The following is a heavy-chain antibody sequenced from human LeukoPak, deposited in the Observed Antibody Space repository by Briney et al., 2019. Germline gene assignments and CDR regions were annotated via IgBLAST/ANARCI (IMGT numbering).Heavy chain of an antibody. CDR2: IYYSGST. Sequence: SETLSLTCTVSGGSISSSSHYWGWIRQPPGKGLEWIGSIYYSGSTYYNPSLKSRVTISVDTSKNQFSLKLSSVTAADTAVYYCARLNDFWSGYRYYFDYWGQGTLVTVSS. J-gene: IGHJ4*02. D-gene: IGHD3-3*01. CDR1: GGSISSSSHY. V-gene: IGHV4-39*01. CDR3: ARLNDFWSGYRYYFDY.